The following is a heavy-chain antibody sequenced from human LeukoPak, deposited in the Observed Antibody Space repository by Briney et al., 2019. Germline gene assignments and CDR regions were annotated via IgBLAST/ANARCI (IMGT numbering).Heavy chain of an antibody. V-gene: IGHV3-23*01. CDR2: ISAGGGVT. Sequence: LGGSLRLSCAASGFTFSNYAMVWVRQAPGKGLDRVSSISAGGGVTSNADSVKGRFTISRDNSKNTLYLQMNSLRAEDTAMYYCAKAARTTVTYSFDSWGQGTLVTVSS. CDR3: AKAARTTVTYSFDS. J-gene: IGHJ4*02. D-gene: IGHD4-17*01. CDR1: GFTFSNYA.